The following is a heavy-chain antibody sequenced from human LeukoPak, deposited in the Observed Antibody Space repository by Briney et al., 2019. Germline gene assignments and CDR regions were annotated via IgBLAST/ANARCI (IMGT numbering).Heavy chain of an antibody. CDR1: GYTFTSYA. Sequence: ASVKVSCKASGYTFTSYAISWVRQAPGQGLEWMGWISVYNGNTNYAQKLQGRVTMTTDTSTSTAYMELRSLRSDDTAVYYCARDLYYSDSNGPIDRYFDFWGQGTLVTVSS. CDR2: ISVYNGNT. V-gene: IGHV1-18*01. J-gene: IGHJ4*02. CDR3: ARDLYYSDSNGPIDRYFDF. D-gene: IGHD3-22*01.